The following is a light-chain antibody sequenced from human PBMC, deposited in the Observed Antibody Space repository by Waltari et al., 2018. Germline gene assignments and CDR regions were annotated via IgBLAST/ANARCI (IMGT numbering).Light chain of an antibody. CDR1: SSDVGGYNY. CDR2: EVT. V-gene: IGLV2-14*01. CDR3: SSYTSSSTLV. Sequence: QSALTQPASVSGSPGQSITISCTGTSSDVGGYNYVSWYQQHPGKAPKLMIYEVTNRPAGVSNRFSGSTSGNTASLTISGLQAEDEAAYYCSSYTSSSTLVFGGGTKLAVL. J-gene: IGLJ2*01.